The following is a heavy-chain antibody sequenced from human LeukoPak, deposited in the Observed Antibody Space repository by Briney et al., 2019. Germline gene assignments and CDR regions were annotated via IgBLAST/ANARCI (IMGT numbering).Heavy chain of an antibody. CDR2: TIPILGIA. Sequence: ASVKVSCKASGGTFSSYAISWVRQAPGQGLEWMGRTIPILGIANYAQKFQGRVTITADKSTSTAYMELSSLRSEDTAVYYCAREIVVVVAATGDFDYWGQGTLVTVSS. V-gene: IGHV1-69*04. J-gene: IGHJ4*02. CDR3: AREIVVVVAATGDFDY. CDR1: GGTFSSYA. D-gene: IGHD2-15*01.